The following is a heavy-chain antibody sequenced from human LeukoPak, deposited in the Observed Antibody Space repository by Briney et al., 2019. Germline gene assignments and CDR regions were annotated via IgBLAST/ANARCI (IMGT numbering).Heavy chain of an antibody. J-gene: IGHJ4*02. CDR1: GGSISSSSYY. CDR2: IYYSGST. D-gene: IGHD2-15*01. CDR3: ASRDRGDYFDY. V-gene: IGHV4-39*01. Sequence: PSETLSLTCTVSGGSISSSSYYWGWIRQPPGKGLEWIGSIYYSGSTYYNPSLKSRVTISVDTSKNQFSLKLSSVTAADTAVYYCASRDRGDYFDYWGQGRLVTVSS.